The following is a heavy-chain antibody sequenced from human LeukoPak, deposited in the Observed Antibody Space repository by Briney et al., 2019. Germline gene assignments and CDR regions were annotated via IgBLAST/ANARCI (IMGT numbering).Heavy chain of an antibody. CDR3: ARDEGSYYFDY. V-gene: IGHV1-18*04. Sequence: ASVTDSCKASGYTFTNYGISWVRQAPGQGLEWMGWISAYNGNTNYAQKLQGRVTMTTDTSTSTAYMELRSLRSDDTAVYYCARDEGSYYFDYWGQGTLVTVSS. CDR1: GYTFTNYG. CDR2: ISAYNGNT. J-gene: IGHJ4*02. D-gene: IGHD3-10*01.